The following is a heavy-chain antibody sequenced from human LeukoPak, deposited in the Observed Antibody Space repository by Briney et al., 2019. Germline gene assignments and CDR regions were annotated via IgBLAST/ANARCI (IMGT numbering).Heavy chain of an antibody. D-gene: IGHD2-8*01. V-gene: IGHV4-39*07. Sequence: SETLSLTCTVSGGSISSSSYYWGWIRQPPGKGLEWIGSIYYSGSTYYNPSLKSRVTISVDTSKNQFSLKLSSVTAADTAVYYCAREACTNGVCIYYYYYYMDVWGKGTTDTVSS. J-gene: IGHJ6*03. CDR3: AREACTNGVCIYYYYYYMDV. CDR1: GGSISSSSYY. CDR2: IYYSGST.